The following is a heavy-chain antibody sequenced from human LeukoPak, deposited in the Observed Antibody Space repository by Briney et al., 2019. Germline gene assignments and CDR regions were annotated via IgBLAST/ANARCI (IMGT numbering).Heavy chain of an antibody. CDR2: FSSTSTNI. J-gene: IGHJ6*03. CDR3: ARAGYSSSWYHFGRESQNYYYYYMDV. D-gene: IGHD6-13*01. CDR1: GFTFSSCS. V-gene: IGHV3-21*04. Sequence: TGGSLRLSCAASGFTFSSCSMSWVRQAPGKGLEWVASFSSTSTNIYYADSVKGRFTISRDNAKNSLYLQMNSLRAEDTAVYYCARAGYSSSWYHFGRESQNYYYYYMDVWGKGTTVTVSS.